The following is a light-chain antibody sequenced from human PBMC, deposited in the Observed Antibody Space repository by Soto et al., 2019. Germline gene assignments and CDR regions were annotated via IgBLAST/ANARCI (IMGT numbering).Light chain of an antibody. CDR1: SSNIGNNY. Sequence: QSVLTQPPSVSAAPGQKVTISCSGSSSNIGNNYVSWYQQLQGTAPKLLIYENNKRPSGIPDRFSGSKSGTSATLGITGLQTGDEADYYCGTWDSSLSAGPYVFGTGTKLTVL. V-gene: IGLV1-51*02. CDR2: ENN. CDR3: GTWDSSLSAGPYV. J-gene: IGLJ1*01.